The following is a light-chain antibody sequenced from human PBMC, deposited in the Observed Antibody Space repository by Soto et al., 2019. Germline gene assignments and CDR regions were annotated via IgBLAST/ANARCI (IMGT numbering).Light chain of an antibody. CDR3: QQYNDWPPIT. CDR1: QRVSSN. CDR2: GAS. V-gene: IGKV3-15*01. J-gene: IGKJ5*01. Sequence: EIVMTQSPVTLSVSSGERATLSCRASQRVSSNLAWYQQKPGQVPRLLIYGASTRATGIPTRFSGSGSGTEFTLTISSLQSEDFAVYYCQQYNDWPPITFGQGKRLEIK.